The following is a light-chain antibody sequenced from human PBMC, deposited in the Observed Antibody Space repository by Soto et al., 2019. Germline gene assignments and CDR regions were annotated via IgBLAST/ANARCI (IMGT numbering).Light chain of an antibody. CDR3: QQYSTSLT. CDR2: GAS. CDR1: ESVGST. J-gene: IGKJ4*02. V-gene: IGKV3-15*01. Sequence: EIFMTQSPATLSVSPGEKVILSCRASESVGSTLAWYQQKPGQAPRLLIRGASTRATEVPARFSGSGSGTEFTLTISSLQSEDFAVYYCQQYSTSLTFGGGTTLEIK.